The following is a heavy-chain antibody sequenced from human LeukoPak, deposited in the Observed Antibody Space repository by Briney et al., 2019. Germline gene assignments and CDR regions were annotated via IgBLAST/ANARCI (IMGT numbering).Heavy chain of an antibody. CDR1: GFTFSSYE. CDR3: AKDGGYTDY. CDR2: ISYSGSTI. V-gene: IGHV3-48*03. Sequence: PGGSLRLSCATSGFTFSSYEMNWVRQAPGKGLEWVSYISYSGSTIYYADSVKGRFTISRDNSKNTLYLQMNSLRAEDTAVYYCAKDGGYTDYWGQGTLVTVSS. D-gene: IGHD5-18*01. J-gene: IGHJ4*02.